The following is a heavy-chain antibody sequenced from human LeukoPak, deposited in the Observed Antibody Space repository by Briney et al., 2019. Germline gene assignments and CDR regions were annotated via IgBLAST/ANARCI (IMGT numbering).Heavy chain of an antibody. V-gene: IGHV3-23*01. CDR3: AKDCTSTNCYVDY. CDR2: ISGSGGST. J-gene: IGHJ4*02. D-gene: IGHD2-2*01. Sequence: GGSLRLSCAASGFTFGSYAMSWVRQAPGKGLEWVSAISGSGGSTYYADSVKGRFTISRDNSENTLYLQMNSLRAEDTALYYCAKDCTSTNCYVDYWGQGTLVTVSS. CDR1: GFTFGSYA.